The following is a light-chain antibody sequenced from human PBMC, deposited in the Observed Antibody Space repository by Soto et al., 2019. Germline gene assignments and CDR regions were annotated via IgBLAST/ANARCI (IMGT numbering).Light chain of an antibody. CDR2: GAS. CDR3: QQLHRTPFT. V-gene: IGKV1-9*01. CDR1: QDVSRY. Sequence: QLTQSPSSLSASVGDRVTITCRASQDVSRYLAWYQQKAGKAPKRLIYGASTLHSGVPSRFSGFGSGTVFTLPFSSLQPEDFANCHCQQLHRTPFTFGPGDTVDV. J-gene: IGKJ3*01.